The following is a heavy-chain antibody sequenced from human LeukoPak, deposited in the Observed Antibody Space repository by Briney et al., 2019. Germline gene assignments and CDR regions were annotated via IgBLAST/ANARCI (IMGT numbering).Heavy chain of an antibody. CDR2: IYYSGST. Sequence: SETLSLTCTVSGGSISSYYWSWLRQPPGKGLEWIGYIYYSGSTNYNPSLKSRVTISVDTSKNQFSLKLSSVTAADTAVYYCARDIASGSGKYCFDYWGQGTLVTVSS. V-gene: IGHV4-59*01. CDR3: ARDIASGSGKYCFDY. J-gene: IGHJ4*02. D-gene: IGHD3-10*01. CDR1: GGSISSYY.